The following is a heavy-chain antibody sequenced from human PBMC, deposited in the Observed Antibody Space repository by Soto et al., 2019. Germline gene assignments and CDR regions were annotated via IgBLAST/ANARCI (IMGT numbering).Heavy chain of an antibody. CDR3: AHSRYCTIGTCYRDFDY. CDR1: GFSLSTSRVG. J-gene: IGHJ4*02. V-gene: IGHV2-5*02. CDR2: IYWDDDK. D-gene: IGHD2-15*01. Sequence: QITLRESGPTLVKPTQTLTLTCTFSGFSLSTSRVGVGWIRQPPGKALEWLALIYWDDDKRYSPSLKSRLTITKDTSKNQVVLTMPNMDPVDTATYYCAHSRYCTIGTCYRDFDYWGQGTLVTVSS.